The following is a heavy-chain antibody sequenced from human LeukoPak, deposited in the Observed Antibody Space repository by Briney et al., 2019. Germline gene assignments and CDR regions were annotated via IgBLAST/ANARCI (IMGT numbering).Heavy chain of an antibody. D-gene: IGHD3-10*01. Sequence: ASVKVSCKASGYTFTDYYIQWLRQAPGQGPEWMGWVKPDSGDTYYAQKLQGRFTMTRDTSISTAFMELGMLTSADTAVYYCAKHLWFGDTGYFDSWGQGTLVVVSS. CDR3: AKHLWFGDTGYFDS. CDR1: GYTFTDYY. V-gene: IGHV1-2*02. CDR2: VKPDSGDT. J-gene: IGHJ4*02.